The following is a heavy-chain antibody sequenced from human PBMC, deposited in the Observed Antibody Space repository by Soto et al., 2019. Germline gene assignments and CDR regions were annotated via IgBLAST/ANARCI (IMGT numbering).Heavy chain of an antibody. CDR1: GFTFSSYA. D-gene: IGHD5-12*01. V-gene: IGHV3-64*01. Sequence: EVQLVESGGGLVQPGGSLRLSCAASGFTFSSYAMHWVRQAPGKRLEYVSVISSNGGRTYYANSVKGRFSITRDNSKSKLYLQMGSLRAEDMAVYYCASAAEGGYDFGYWGQGTLVTVSS. CDR3: ASAAEGGYDFGY. CDR2: ISSNGGRT. J-gene: IGHJ4*02.